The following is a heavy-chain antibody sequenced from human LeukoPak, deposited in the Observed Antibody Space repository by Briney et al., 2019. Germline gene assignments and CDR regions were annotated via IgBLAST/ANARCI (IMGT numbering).Heavy chain of an antibody. Sequence: GASVKVSCKASGFTFTTYDINWVRQATGQGLEWMGWMNPNSGNTGYAQKFQGRVTMTRNTSISTAYMELSRLRSDDTAVYYCARGPGITATILGWGQGTLVTVSS. J-gene: IGHJ4*02. CDR3: ARGPGITATILG. CDR1: GFTFTTYD. D-gene: IGHD1-7*01. CDR2: MNPNSGNT. V-gene: IGHV1-8*01.